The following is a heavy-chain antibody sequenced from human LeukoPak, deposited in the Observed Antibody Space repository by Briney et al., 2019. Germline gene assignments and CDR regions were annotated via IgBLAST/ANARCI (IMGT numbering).Heavy chain of an antibody. CDR1: GGTFTSYA. CDR3: ASRPVRGRYYYDSSGAKDAFDI. J-gene: IGHJ3*02. V-gene: IGHV1-69*13. D-gene: IGHD3-22*01. CDR2: IIPIFGTA. Sequence: ASVKVSCKASGGTFTSYAISWVRQAPGQGLEWMGGIIPIFGTANYAQKIQGSVTITADASTSTAYMELSSLRSEDAAVYYCASRPVRGRYYYDSSGAKDAFDIWGQGTMVTVSS.